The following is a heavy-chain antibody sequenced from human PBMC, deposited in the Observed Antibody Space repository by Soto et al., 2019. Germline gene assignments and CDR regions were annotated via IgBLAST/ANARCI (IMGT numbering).Heavy chain of an antibody. CDR3: AREKNTGNDYTYHEVGGFFQH. CDR2: IIPIFGTA. J-gene: IGHJ1*01. V-gene: IGHV1-69*13. Sequence: SVKVSCKASGGTFSSYAISWVRQAPGQGLEWMGGIIPIFGTANYAQKFQGRVTIHADESTSTVYMDLSSLRSEDTAVYYCAREKNTGNDYTYHEVGGFFQHWGQGNLVTVSS. D-gene: IGHD4-4*01. CDR1: GGTFSSYA.